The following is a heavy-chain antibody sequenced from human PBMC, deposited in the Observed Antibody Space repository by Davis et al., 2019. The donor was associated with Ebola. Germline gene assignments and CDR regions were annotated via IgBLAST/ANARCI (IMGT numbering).Heavy chain of an antibody. V-gene: IGHV1-18*04. CDR2: ISTNNGNT. J-gene: IGHJ5*02. Sequence: AASVKVSCKASGYSFSNYGISWVRQAPGQGLEWMGWISTNNGNTNYAQKIQGRVTMTADTSTSTAFMELRSLRSDDTAVYYCARVGTGWYLVSWFDPWGQGILVTVSS. CDR3: ARVGTGWYLVSWFDP. D-gene: IGHD6-19*01. CDR1: GYSFSNYG.